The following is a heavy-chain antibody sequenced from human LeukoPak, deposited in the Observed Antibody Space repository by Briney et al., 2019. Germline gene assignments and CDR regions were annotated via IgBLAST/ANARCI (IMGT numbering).Heavy chain of an antibody. CDR2: IDPSDSYT. CDR1: GYSFTTYW. J-gene: IGHJ4*02. Sequence: GESLKISCKGSGYSFTTYWITWVRQMPGKGLEWMGRIDPSDSYTKNSPSFQGHVSISADKSISTAYLQWSSLKASDTAMYYCGRLDMTRGVFIDYWGQGTLITVSS. CDR3: GRLDMTRGVFIDY. V-gene: IGHV5-10-1*01. D-gene: IGHD3-10*01.